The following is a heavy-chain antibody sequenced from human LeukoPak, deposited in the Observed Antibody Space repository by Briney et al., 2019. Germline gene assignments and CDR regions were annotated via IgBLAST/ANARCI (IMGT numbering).Heavy chain of an antibody. CDR1: RFSFNSYV. J-gene: IGHJ4*02. Sequence: PGGSLRLSCAASRFSFNSYVMSWVRQAPGKGLECVSGISATGDNTYYADSVKGRFTISRDNSKNTLYLQMNSLRVEDTAVYYCAKDLWREVVAAFDYWGQGTLVTVSS. D-gene: IGHD2-15*01. CDR3: AKDLWREVVAAFDY. V-gene: IGHV3-23*01. CDR2: ISATGDNT.